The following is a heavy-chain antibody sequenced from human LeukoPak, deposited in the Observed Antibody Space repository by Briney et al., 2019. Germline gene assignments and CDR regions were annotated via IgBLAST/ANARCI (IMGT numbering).Heavy chain of an antibody. CDR3: ARGRRFGRFYYYYYTDV. Sequence: ASVKVSCKASGYTFTSYDINWVRQATGQGLEWMGWMNPNSGNTGYAQKFQGRVTMTRNTSISTAYMELSSLRSEDTAVYYCARGRRFGRFYYYYYTDVWGKGTTVTVSS. CDR1: GYTFTSYD. D-gene: IGHD3-3*01. CDR2: MNPNSGNT. J-gene: IGHJ6*03. V-gene: IGHV1-8*01.